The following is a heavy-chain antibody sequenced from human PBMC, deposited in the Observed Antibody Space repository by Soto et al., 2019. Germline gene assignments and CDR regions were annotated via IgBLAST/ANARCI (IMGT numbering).Heavy chain of an antibody. CDR3: ARQQWRYYGLDV. CDR2: IYYNGKT. Sequence: SETLSLTCTVSGGSISTSNYYWGWIRQPPGKGLEWIGSIYYNGKTYYNPSLKSRVSISVDTSKNQFSLKLSSVTASDTAVYYCARQQWRYYGLDVWGQGTTVTVSS. J-gene: IGHJ6*02. D-gene: IGHD6-19*01. CDR1: GGSISTSNYY. V-gene: IGHV4-39*01.